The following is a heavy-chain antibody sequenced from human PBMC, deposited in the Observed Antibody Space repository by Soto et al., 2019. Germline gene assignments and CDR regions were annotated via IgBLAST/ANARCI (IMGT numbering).Heavy chain of an antibody. J-gene: IGHJ4*02. CDR1: GFSFSSYS. D-gene: IGHD1-20*01. V-gene: IGHV3-21*06. CDR2: IDSTSVYI. Sequence: EVHLVESGGGLLKPGGSLRLSCAASGFSFSSYSMNWVRQAPGKGLEWVASIDSTSVYIYHADSVKGRFTISRDNAKNSLYLQMNSLRAEDTAVYYCAKAKGIDYWGQGTLVTVSS. CDR3: AKAKGIDY.